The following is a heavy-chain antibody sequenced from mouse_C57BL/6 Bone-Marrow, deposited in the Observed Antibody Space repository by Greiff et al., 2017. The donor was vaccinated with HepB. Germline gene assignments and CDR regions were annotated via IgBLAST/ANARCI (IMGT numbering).Heavy chain of an antibody. CDR2: IDPSDSYT. CDR1: GYTFTSYW. Sequence: QVQLQQPGAELVRPGTSVKLSCKASGYTFTSYWMLWVKPRPGQGLEWIGVIDPSDSYTNYNQKFKGKATLTVDTSSSTAYMQLSSLTSEDSAVYYCAREGIYYGIPWFAYWGQGTLVTVSA. D-gene: IGHD2-1*01. V-gene: IGHV1-59*01. J-gene: IGHJ3*01. CDR3: AREGIYYGIPWFAY.